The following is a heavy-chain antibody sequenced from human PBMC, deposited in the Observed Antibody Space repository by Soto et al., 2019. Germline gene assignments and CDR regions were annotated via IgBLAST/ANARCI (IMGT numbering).Heavy chain of an antibody. CDR1: GFTFSSYW. J-gene: IGHJ4*02. CDR2: IKQDGSEK. Sequence: GGSLRLSCAASGFTFSSYWMSWVRQAPGKGLEWVANIKQDGSEKYYVDSVKGRFTISRDNAKNSLYLQMNSLRAEDTSLFYFAGRVVRGVYRDYFDSWGQGTLVTVSS. D-gene: IGHD3-10*01. CDR3: AGRVVRGVYRDYFDS. V-gene: IGHV3-7*01.